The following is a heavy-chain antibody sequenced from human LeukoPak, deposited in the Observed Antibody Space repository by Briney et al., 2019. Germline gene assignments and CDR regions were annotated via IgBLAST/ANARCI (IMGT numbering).Heavy chain of an antibody. CDR3: AKVQLGIGVDY. CDR2: ISDGGSRT. V-gene: IGHV3-23*01. D-gene: IGHD7-27*01. Sequence: LAGGSLRLSCAASGFTFSSYSMNWVRQAPGRGLEWVSGISDGGSRTYYADSVKGRFTISRDDSKNTLYLQMNSLRAEDTAVYYCAKVQLGIGVDYWGQGTLVTVSS. J-gene: IGHJ4*02. CDR1: GFTFSSYS.